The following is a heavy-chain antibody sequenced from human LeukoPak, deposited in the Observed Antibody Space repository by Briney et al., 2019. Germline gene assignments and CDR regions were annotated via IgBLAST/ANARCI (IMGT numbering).Heavy chain of an antibody. D-gene: IGHD6-19*01. Sequence: GGSLRLSCAASGFTVSSNYMSWVRQAPGKGLEWVSVIYSGGSTYYAGSVKGRFTISRDNSKNTLYLQMNSLRAEDTAVYYCAREVHHSSGWYGMDVWGQGTTVTVSS. V-gene: IGHV3-53*01. CDR3: AREVHHSSGWYGMDV. J-gene: IGHJ6*02. CDR1: GFTVSSNY. CDR2: IYSGGST.